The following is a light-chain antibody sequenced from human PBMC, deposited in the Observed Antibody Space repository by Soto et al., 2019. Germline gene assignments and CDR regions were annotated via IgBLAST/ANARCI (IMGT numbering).Light chain of an antibody. CDR3: QQVKTYPRT. CDR1: QDISSF. Sequence: DIQLTQSPSFLSASVGDRVTITCRASQDISSFLAWYQQKAGKAPKLLIFAASTLQSGFPSRFSGSGSGTEFTLTISSLQPEDVATYYCQQVKTYPRTFGQGTKVDIK. V-gene: IGKV1-9*01. J-gene: IGKJ2*01. CDR2: AAS.